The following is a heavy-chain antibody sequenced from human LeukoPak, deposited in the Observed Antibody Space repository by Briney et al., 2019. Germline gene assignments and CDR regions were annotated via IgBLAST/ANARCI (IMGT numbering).Heavy chain of an antibody. Sequence: GGSLRLSCAASGFTFSRYAMHWVRQAPGKGLEYVSAISSNGGSTYYANSVKGRFTISRDNSKNTLYLQMGSLRAEDMAVYYCAREETGSYAYWGQGTPVTVSS. J-gene: IGHJ4*02. CDR3: AREETGSYAY. D-gene: IGHD1-26*01. V-gene: IGHV3-64*01. CDR2: ISSNGGST. CDR1: GFTFSRYA.